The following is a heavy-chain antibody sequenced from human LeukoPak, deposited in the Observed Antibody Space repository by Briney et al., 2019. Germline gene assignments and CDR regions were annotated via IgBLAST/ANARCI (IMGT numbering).Heavy chain of an antibody. J-gene: IGHJ5*02. Sequence: ASVKVSCKASGYTFTSYDINWVRQATGQGLEWMGWMNPNSGNTGYAQKFQGRVTMTRNTSISTAYMELGSLRSEDTAVYYCAREGATGRHIGRNWFDPWGQGTLVTVSS. V-gene: IGHV1-8*01. CDR3: AREGATGRHIGRNWFDP. CDR1: GYTFTSYD. CDR2: MNPNSGNT. D-gene: IGHD1-26*01.